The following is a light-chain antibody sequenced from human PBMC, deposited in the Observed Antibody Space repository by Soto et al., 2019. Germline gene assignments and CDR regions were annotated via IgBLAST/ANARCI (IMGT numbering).Light chain of an antibody. CDR3: QQRSNWPT. V-gene: IGKV3-11*01. Sequence: IVLTQSPATLSLSPGERATLSCRASQSVSSYLAWYQQKPGQAPRLLIYDAPNRATGIPARFSGSGSGTDFTLTISSLEPEDFAVYYCQQRSNWPTFGQGTKVDI. CDR1: QSVSSY. CDR2: DAP. J-gene: IGKJ1*01.